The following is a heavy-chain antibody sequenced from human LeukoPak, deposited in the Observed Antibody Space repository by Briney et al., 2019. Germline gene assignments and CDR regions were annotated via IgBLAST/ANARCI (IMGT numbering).Heavy chain of an antibody. V-gene: IGHV3-23*01. Sequence: GGSLRLSCAASGFTFSSYAMSWVRQAPGKGLEWVSTISGSGGSTYYADSVKGRFTISRDNSKNTLYLQMNSLRAEDTAVYYCAKTPGIQLWRTLFDYWGQGTLVTVSS. J-gene: IGHJ4*02. CDR3: AKTPGIQLWRTLFDY. CDR2: ISGSGGST. D-gene: IGHD5-18*01. CDR1: GFTFSSYA.